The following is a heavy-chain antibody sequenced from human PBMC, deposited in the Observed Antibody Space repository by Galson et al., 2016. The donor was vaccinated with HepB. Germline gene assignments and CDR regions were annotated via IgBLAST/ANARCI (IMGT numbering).Heavy chain of an antibody. CDR1: GFTFSNYD. D-gene: IGHD2-15*01. Sequence: SLRLSCAASGFTFSNYDMHWVRQTAGKGLEWVSAIGPAGDTYYPGSVKGRFTISRENAKNSLYLQMNSLRAGDTAVYYCARNFGGSSGWYFDLWGRGTLVTVSS. CDR3: ARNFGGSSGWYFDL. V-gene: IGHV3-13*04. J-gene: IGHJ2*01. CDR2: IGPAGDT.